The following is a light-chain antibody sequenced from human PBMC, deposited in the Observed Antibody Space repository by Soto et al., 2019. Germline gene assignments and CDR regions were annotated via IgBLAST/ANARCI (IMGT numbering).Light chain of an antibody. J-gene: IGLJ1*01. CDR2: EGS. Sequence: QSALTQPASVSGSPGQSITISCTGTSSDVGSYNLVSWYQQHPGKAPKLMIYEGSKRPSGVSNRFSGSKSGNTASLTIFGLQAGDEADYHCRSYAGSSTFVFGTGTKVTVL. V-gene: IGLV2-23*01. CDR1: SSDVGSYNL. CDR3: RSYAGSSTFV.